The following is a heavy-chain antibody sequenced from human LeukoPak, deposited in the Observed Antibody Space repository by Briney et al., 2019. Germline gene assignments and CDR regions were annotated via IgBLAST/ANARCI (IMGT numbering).Heavy chain of an antibody. CDR3: ARDRDNWNYVFDY. V-gene: IGHV1-69*04. CDR1: GGTFSSYA. J-gene: IGHJ4*02. D-gene: IGHD1-7*01. Sequence: GASVKVSCKASGGTFSSYAISWVRQAPGQGLEWMGRIIPILGIANYAQKFQGRVTITADKSTSTAHMELSSLRSEDTAVYYCARDRDNWNYVFDYWGQGTLVTVSS. CDR2: IIPILGIA.